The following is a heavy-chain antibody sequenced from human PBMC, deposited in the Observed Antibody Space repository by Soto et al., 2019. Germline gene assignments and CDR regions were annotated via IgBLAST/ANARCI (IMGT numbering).Heavy chain of an antibody. CDR2: ISYDGSNK. CDR3: ARDLSRGLEVGHYFDY. J-gene: IGHJ4*02. D-gene: IGHD1-26*01. CDR1: GFTFSSYA. V-gene: IGHV3-30-3*01. Sequence: GGSLRLSCAASGFTFSSYAMHWVRQAPGKGLEWVAVISYDGSNKYYADSVKGRFTNSRDNSKNTLYLQMNSLRAEDTAVYYCARDLSRGLEVGHYFDYWGQGTLVTVSS.